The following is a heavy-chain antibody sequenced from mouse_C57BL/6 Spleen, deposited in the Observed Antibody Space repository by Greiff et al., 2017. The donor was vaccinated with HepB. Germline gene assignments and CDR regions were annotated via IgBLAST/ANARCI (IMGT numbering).Heavy chain of an antibody. CDR2: INPNNGGT. Sequence: EVQLQQSGPELVKPGASVKISCKASGYTFTDYYMNWVKQSHGKSLEWIGDINPNNGGTSYNQKFKGKATLTVDKSSSTAYMELRSLTSEDSAVYYCARRSLDYAMDYWGQGTSVTVSS. CDR1: GYTFTDYY. CDR3: ARRSLDYAMDY. V-gene: IGHV1-26*01. J-gene: IGHJ4*01.